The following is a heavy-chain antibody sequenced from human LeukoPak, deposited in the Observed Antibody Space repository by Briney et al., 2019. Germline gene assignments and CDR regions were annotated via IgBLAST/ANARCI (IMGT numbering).Heavy chain of an antibody. Sequence: SETLSLTCAVYGGSFSGYYGSWIRQPPGKGLEWIGEINHSGSTNYNPSLKSRFTISVDTSKNQFSLKLSSVTAADTAVYYCARGSAAILRYFQHWGQGTLVTVSS. V-gene: IGHV4-34*01. CDR3: ARGSAAILRYFQH. D-gene: IGHD2-2*02. CDR2: INHSGST. CDR1: GGSFSGYY. J-gene: IGHJ1*01.